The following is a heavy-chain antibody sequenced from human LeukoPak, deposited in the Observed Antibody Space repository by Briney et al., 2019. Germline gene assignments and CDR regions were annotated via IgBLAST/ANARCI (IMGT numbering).Heavy chain of an antibody. D-gene: IGHD3-10*01. CDR2: INPSGGST. Sequence: ASVKVSCKASGYTFTSYYMHWVRQAPGQGHEWMGIINPSGGSTSYAQKFQGRVTMTRDMSTSTVYMELSSLRSEDTAVYYCARDLPNYGSGSYFDYWGQGTLVTVSS. V-gene: IGHV1-46*01. J-gene: IGHJ4*02. CDR1: GYTFTSYY. CDR3: ARDLPNYGSGSYFDY.